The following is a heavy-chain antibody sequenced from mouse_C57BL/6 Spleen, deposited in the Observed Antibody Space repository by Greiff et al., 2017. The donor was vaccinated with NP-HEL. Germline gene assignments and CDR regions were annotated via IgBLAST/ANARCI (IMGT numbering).Heavy chain of an antibody. CDR1: GYTFTSYG. CDR2: IYPRSGNT. Sequence: VKLVESGAELARPGASVKLSCKASGYTFTSYGISWVKQRTGQGLEWIGEIYPRSGNTYYNEKFKGKATLTADKSSSTAYMELRSLTSEDSAVYFCARSDYDGGYYAMDYWGQGTSVTVSS. CDR3: ARSDYDGGYYAMDY. V-gene: IGHV1-81*01. J-gene: IGHJ4*01. D-gene: IGHD2-4*01.